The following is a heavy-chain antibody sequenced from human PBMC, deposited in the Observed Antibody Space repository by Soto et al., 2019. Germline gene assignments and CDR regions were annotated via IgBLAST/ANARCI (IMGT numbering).Heavy chain of an antibody. CDR2: MNPNSGNT. CDR3: ASGSAAYDFWSGYLATSWFDP. D-gene: IGHD3-3*01. CDR1: GYTFTSYD. J-gene: IGHJ5*02. V-gene: IGHV1-8*01. Sequence: QVQLVQSGAEVKKPGASVKVSCKASGYTFTSYDINWVRQATGQGLEWMGWMNPNSGNTGYAQKFQGRVTMTSNTSISTAYMELSSLRSEDTAVYYCASGSAAYDFWSGYLATSWFDPWGQGTLVTVSS.